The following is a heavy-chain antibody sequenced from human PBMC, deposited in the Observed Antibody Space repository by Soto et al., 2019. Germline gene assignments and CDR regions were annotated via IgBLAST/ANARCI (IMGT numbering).Heavy chain of an antibody. Sequence: GGSLRLSCAASGFTFSSYAMSWVRQAPGKGLEWVSAISGSGGSTYYADSVKGRLTISRDNSKNTLYLQMNSLRAEDTAVYYCAKYRDTYYYDSSGYPAPSQHWGQGTLVTVSS. CDR1: GFTFSSYA. CDR2: ISGSGGST. J-gene: IGHJ1*01. V-gene: IGHV3-23*01. D-gene: IGHD3-22*01. CDR3: AKYRDTYYYDSSGYPAPSQH.